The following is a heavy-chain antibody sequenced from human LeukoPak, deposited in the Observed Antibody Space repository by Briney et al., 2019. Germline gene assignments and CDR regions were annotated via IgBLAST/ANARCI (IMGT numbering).Heavy chain of an antibody. Sequence: GGSLRLSCTASGFTFGDYAMSWVRQAPGKGLEWVGFIRSKAYGGTTEYAASVKGRFTISRDDSKSIAYLQMNSLKTEDTAVYYCTSGSAYYYGSGSYLVYWGQGTLVTVSS. CDR1: GFTFGDYA. CDR3: TSGSAYYYGSGSYLVY. J-gene: IGHJ4*02. D-gene: IGHD3-10*01. V-gene: IGHV3-49*04. CDR2: IRSKAYGGTT.